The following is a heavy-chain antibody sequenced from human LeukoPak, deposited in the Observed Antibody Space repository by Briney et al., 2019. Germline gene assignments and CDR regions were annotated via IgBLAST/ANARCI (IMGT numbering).Heavy chain of an antibody. J-gene: IGHJ3*01. CDR3: AGDYEGNLAFDV. CDR1: GFSFSNCS. Sequence: GGSLRLSCAASGFSFSNCSMNWVRQAPGKGLEWVSSISSSSTYIYYADSLEGRFTISRDNVRNSLYLQMNSLRAEDTAVYYCAGDYEGNLAFDVWGQGTMVTVSS. D-gene: IGHD4-23*01. V-gene: IGHV3-21*01. CDR2: ISSSSTYI.